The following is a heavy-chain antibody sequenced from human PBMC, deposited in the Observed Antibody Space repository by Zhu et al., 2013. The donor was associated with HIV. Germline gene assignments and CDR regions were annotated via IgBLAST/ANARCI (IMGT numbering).Heavy chain of an antibody. CDR2: IIPIFGTA. J-gene: IGHJ6*02. CDR3: ASCEQLDTAMGAYYYYGMDV. D-gene: IGHD5-18*01. Sequence: QVQLVQSGAEVKKPGSSVKVSCKASGGTFSSYAISWVRQAPGQGLEWMGGIIPIFGTANYAQKFQGRVTITADESTSTAYMELSSLRSEDTAVYYCASCEQLDTAMGAYYYYGMDVWGQGTTVTVSS. CDR1: GGTFSSYA. V-gene: IGHV1-69*01.